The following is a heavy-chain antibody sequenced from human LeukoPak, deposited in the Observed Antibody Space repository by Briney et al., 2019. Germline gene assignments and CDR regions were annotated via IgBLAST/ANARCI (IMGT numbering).Heavy chain of an antibody. CDR2: IYYSGST. V-gene: IGHV4-39*07. CDR3: ARDACSGGSCTVYNWFDP. D-gene: IGHD2-15*01. J-gene: IGHJ5*02. CDR1: GDSISSTTYN. Sequence: SETLSLTCTVSGDSISSTTYNWGWIRQPPGKGLEWIVSIYYSGSTNYNPSLKSRVTISVDTSKNQFSLKLSSVTAADTAVYYCARDACSGGSCTVYNWFDPWGQGTLVTVSS.